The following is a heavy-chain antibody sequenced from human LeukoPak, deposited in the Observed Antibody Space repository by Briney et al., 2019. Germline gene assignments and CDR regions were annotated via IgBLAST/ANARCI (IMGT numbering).Heavy chain of an antibody. Sequence: SETLSLTCTVSGGSISSYYWSWIRQPPGKGLEWIGYIYYSGSTNYNPSLKSRVTISVDTSKNQFSLKLSSVTAADTAVYYCARGVYGDYEVMYDYWGQGTLVTVSS. CDR1: GGSISSYY. CDR2: IYYSGST. CDR3: ARGVYGDYEVMYDY. V-gene: IGHV4-59*12. J-gene: IGHJ4*02. D-gene: IGHD4-17*01.